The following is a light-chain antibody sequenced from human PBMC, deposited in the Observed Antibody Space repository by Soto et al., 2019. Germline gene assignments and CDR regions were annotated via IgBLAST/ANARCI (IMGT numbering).Light chain of an antibody. CDR2: DVR. V-gene: IGLV2-11*01. Sequence: QSALTQPRSVSGSPGQSVTISCTGTSSDVGGYKYVSWYQQHPGKAPKFIIYDVRERPSGVPDRFSGSKSGNTASLTISGLEAEDEADYYCCSYAGSYSWVFGGGTQLTVL. CDR1: SSDVGGYKY. J-gene: IGLJ3*02. CDR3: CSYAGSYSWV.